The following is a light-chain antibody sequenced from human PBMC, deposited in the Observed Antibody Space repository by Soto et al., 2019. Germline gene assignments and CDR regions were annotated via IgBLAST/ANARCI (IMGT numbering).Light chain of an antibody. Sequence: EIVMSQSPATLSVSPGERVTLSCRASLGISINLAWYQQKPGQAPRLLISGASSRATGIPDRFSGSGSGTDFTLTISRLEPEDFALYYCQHYDHRPPFTFGHGTRVDIK. CDR3: QHYDHRPPFT. CDR2: GAS. CDR1: LGISIN. V-gene: IGKV3D-15*01. J-gene: IGKJ3*01.